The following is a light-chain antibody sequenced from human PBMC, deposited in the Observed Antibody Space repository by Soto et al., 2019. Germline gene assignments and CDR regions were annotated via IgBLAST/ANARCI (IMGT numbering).Light chain of an antibody. V-gene: IGKV1-39*01. CDR1: QSIGSN. CDR3: QQSYSYPGT. CDR2: AAS. J-gene: IGKJ3*01. Sequence: DIQMTQSPFSLSASVGDRVTITCRASQSIGSNLNWYQQKAGKGPRLLIFAASSLQTGVPSTFSGSGSGTDFTLTISSLQPEEFATYYCQQSYSYPGTFGPGTKVEIK.